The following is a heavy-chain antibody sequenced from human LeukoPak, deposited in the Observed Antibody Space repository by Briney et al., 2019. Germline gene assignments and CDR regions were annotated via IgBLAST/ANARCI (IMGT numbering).Heavy chain of an antibody. J-gene: IGHJ4*02. CDR3: ARDLDYGEKSEDY. D-gene: IGHD4/OR15-4a*01. V-gene: IGHV1-46*01. CDR1: GFTFINYY. CDR2: INLNGGNT. Sequence: SVKVSCKASGFTFINYYMHWARQAPGQGLEWLGIINLNGGNTHYPQKFQDRVTMTRDTSTSTVYMELSSLRSEDTAVYYCARDLDYGEKSEDYWGQGTLVTVSS.